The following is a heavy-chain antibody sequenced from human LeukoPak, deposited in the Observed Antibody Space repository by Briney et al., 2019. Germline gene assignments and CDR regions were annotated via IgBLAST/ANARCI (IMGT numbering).Heavy chain of an antibody. CDR1: GYTFTSYG. D-gene: IGHD2-15*01. V-gene: IGHV1-69*13. CDR3: ARRRYCSGGSCYSPSPDWFDP. Sequence: SVKVSCKASGYTFTSYGISWVRQAPGQGLEWMGGIIPIFGTANYAQKFQGRVTITADESTSTAYMELSSLRSEDTAVYYCARRRYCSGGSCYSPSPDWFDPWGQGTLVTVSS. CDR2: IIPIFGTA. J-gene: IGHJ5*02.